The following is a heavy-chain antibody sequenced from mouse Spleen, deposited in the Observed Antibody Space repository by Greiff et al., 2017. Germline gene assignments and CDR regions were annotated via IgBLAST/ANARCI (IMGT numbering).Heavy chain of an antibody. Sequence: EVKVVESGGGLVKPGGSLKLSCAASGFTFSSYAMSWVRQSPEKRLEWVAEISSGGSYTYYPDTVTGRFTISRDNAKNTLYLEMSSLRSEDTAMYYCASHNYGNYEAWFAYWGQGTLVTVSA. V-gene: IGHV5-9-4*01. CDR3: ASHNYGNYEAWFAY. J-gene: IGHJ3*01. CDR2: ISSGGSYT. D-gene: IGHD2-1*01. CDR1: GFTFSSYA.